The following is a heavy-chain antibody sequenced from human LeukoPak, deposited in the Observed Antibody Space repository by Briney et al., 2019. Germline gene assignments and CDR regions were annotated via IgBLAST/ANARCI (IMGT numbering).Heavy chain of an antibody. J-gene: IGHJ3*02. CDR3: ARMWEPYSDAFDI. CDR2: ISAYNGNT. V-gene: IGHV1-18*01. Sequence: GASVKVSCKASGYTFTSYGISWVRQAPGQGLEWMGRISAYNGNTNYEGRVTMTTDTSTSTAYMELRSLRSDDTAVYYCARMWEPYSDAFDIWGQGTMVTVSS. CDR1: GYTFTSYG. D-gene: IGHD1-26*01.